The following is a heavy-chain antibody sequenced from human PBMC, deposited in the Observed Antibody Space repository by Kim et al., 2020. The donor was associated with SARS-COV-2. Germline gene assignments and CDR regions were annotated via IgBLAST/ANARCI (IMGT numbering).Heavy chain of an antibody. Sequence: GGSLRLSCAASGFTFDDYTMHWVRQAPGKGLEWVSLISWDGGSTYYADSVKGRFTISRDNSKNSLYLQMNSLRTEDTALYYCAKAPALYYYYGMDVWGQGTRSPSP. CDR2: ISWDGGST. CDR1: GFTFDDYT. V-gene: IGHV3-43*01. CDR3: AKAPALYYYYGMDV. J-gene: IGHJ6*02.